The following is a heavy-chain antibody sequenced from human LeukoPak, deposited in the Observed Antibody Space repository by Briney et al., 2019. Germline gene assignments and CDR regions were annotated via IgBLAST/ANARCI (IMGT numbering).Heavy chain of an antibody. J-gene: IGHJ5*02. D-gene: IGHD4-17*01. CDR2: IYYSGST. CDR1: GGSISSSSYY. CDR3: ASPCFNYGDYPEWFDP. V-gene: IGHV4-39*01. Sequence: SETLPLTCTVSGGSISSSSYYWGWIRQPPGKGLEWVGSIYYSGSTYYNPSLKSRVTISVDTSKNQFSLKLSSVTAADTAVYYCASPCFNYGDYPEWFDPWGQGTLVTVSS.